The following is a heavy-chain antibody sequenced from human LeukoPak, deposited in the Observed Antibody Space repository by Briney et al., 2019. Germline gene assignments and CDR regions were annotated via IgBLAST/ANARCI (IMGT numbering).Heavy chain of an antibody. J-gene: IGHJ4*02. D-gene: IGHD3-10*01. CDR2: INPNSGGT. CDR1: GYTFTGYY. Sequence: GASVKVSCKASGYTFTGYYMHWVRQAPGQGLEWMGWINPNSGGTNYARKFQGRVTMTRDTSISTAYMELSRLRSDDTAVYYCARTLSTMVRGLGDDWGQGTLVTVSS. V-gene: IGHV1-2*02. CDR3: ARTLSTMVRGLGDD.